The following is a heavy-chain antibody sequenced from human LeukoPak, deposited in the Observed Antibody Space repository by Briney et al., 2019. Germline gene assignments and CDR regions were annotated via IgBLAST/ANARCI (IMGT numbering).Heavy chain of an antibody. D-gene: IGHD6-19*01. CDR3: VRGYNSGNDY. J-gene: IGHJ4*02. CDR1: GFTFSRYW. Sequence: PGGSLRLSCAASGFTFSRYWMHWVRQTPGKGLVWVSRIKTDGSTTSYADSVKGRFTISRDNAKNMAYLQMNSLRAEDTAVYYCVRGYNSGNDYWGQGTLVTVSS. CDR2: IKTDGSTT. V-gene: IGHV3-74*01.